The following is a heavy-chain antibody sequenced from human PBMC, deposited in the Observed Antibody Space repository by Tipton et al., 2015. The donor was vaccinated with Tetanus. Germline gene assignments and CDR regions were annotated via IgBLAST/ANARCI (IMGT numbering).Heavy chain of an antibody. J-gene: IGHJ5*02. CDR3: ARQADNWFDP. D-gene: IGHD2-15*01. V-gene: IGHV4-39*01. CDR1: RGSINSGTFY. Sequence: TLSLTCTVSRGSINSGTFYWDWIRQPPGKGLEWIGNIYYNGNTYYLSSLESRVTISTDTSKNQVSLSLRSVTAADTAVYYCARQADNWFDPWGPGTRVTVSS. CDR2: IYYNGNT.